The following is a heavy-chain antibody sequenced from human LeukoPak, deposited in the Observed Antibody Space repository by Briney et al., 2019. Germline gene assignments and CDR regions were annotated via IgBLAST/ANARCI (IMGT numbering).Heavy chain of an antibody. Sequence: SQTLSLTXTVSGDSISSGNYYWSWIRQPAGKGLEWIGRIHTSGSTNYNPSLKSRATISVDTSKSQFSLKLSSVTAADTAVYYCARVGSGSVSAWDYYYMDVWGKGTTVTVSS. CDR2: IHTSGST. CDR3: ARVGSGSVSAWDYYYMDV. J-gene: IGHJ6*03. D-gene: IGHD3-10*01. CDR1: GDSISSGNYY. V-gene: IGHV4-61*02.